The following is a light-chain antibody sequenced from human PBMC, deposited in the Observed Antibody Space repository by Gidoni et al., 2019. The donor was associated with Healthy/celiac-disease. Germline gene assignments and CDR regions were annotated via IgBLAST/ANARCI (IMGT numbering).Light chain of an antibody. CDR3: SSYTSSSTGV. CDR1: SSDVGGYNY. CDR2: EVS. V-gene: IGLV2-14*01. J-gene: IGLJ1*01. Sequence: QSALTQPASVSGSPGQSITISCTGTSSDVGGYNYVSWYQQHPGKAPKLMIYEVSNRPSRVSNRFSGSKSGNTASLTISGLQAEDEADYYCSSYTSSSTGVFGTGTKVTVL.